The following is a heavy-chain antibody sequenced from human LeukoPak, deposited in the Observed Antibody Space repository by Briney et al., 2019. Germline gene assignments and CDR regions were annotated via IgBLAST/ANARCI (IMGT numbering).Heavy chain of an antibody. Sequence: PGGSLRLSCAASGFTFSSYSMNWVRQAPGKGLEWVSYISSSSSTIYYADSVKGRFTISRDNAKNSLYLQMNSLRAEDTAVYYWARAHLAAVAAEIDYWGQGTLVTVSS. CDR1: GFTFSSYS. CDR2: ISSSSSTI. D-gene: IGHD6-13*01. CDR3: ARAHLAAVAAEIDY. V-gene: IGHV3-48*01. J-gene: IGHJ4*02.